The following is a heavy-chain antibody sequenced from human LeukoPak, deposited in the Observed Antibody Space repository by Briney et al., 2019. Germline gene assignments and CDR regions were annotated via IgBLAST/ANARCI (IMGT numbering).Heavy chain of an antibody. D-gene: IGHD5-24*01. V-gene: IGHV3-21*01. CDR2: ITTTFYA. Sequence: GGSLRLSCAASGFTFSSYSFNWVRQVPGKGLEWVSSITTTFYAYYTDSVKGRFTISRDNAKNSLYLQMISLRAEDTAVYYCARVRANWHEDYWGQGTLVTVSS. CDR1: GFTFSSYS. J-gene: IGHJ4*02. CDR3: ARVRANWHEDY.